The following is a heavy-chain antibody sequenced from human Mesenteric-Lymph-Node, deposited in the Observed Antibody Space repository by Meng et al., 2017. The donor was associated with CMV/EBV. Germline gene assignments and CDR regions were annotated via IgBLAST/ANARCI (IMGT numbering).Heavy chain of an antibody. CDR2: IWYDESNT. CDR1: GFIFSSYG. V-gene: IGHV3-33*03. J-gene: IGHJ6*02. Sequence: GGSLRLSCATSGFIFSSYGMHWVRQAPGKGLEWVAVIWYDESNTYYVDSVKGRFTIFRDNSKRTLYLQMNSLRDEDTAVYYCVKGERADCSSIECYWHYYYRMDVWGQGTTVTVSS. CDR3: VKGERADCSSIECYWHYYYRMDV. D-gene: IGHD2-2*01.